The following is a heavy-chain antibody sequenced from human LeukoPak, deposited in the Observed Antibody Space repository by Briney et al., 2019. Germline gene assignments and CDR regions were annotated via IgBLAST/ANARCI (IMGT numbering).Heavy chain of an antibody. CDR2: IYYSGST. CDR3: ARVRASDFDY. D-gene: IGHD3-3*01. CDR1: GGSISSGGYY. J-gene: IGHJ4*02. Sequence: PSQTLSLTCTLSGGSISSGGYYWSWIRQHPGKGLEWIGYIYYSGSTYYNPSLKSRVTITVDTSKNQFSLKLSSVTAADTAVYYCARVRASDFDYWGQGTLVTVPS. V-gene: IGHV4-31*03.